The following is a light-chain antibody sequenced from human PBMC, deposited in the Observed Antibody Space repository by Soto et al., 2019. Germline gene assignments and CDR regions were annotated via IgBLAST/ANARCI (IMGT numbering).Light chain of an antibody. CDR3: SSYTSSSTLVV. Sequence: QSALTQPASVSGSPGKSITISGTGTSSDVGGYNYVSWYQQHLGKSPKLMIYDVSNRPSGVSNRFSGSKSGNTASLTISGLQAEDEADYYCSSYTSSSTLVVFGGGTKLTVL. J-gene: IGLJ2*01. CDR1: SSDVGGYNY. V-gene: IGLV2-14*01. CDR2: DVS.